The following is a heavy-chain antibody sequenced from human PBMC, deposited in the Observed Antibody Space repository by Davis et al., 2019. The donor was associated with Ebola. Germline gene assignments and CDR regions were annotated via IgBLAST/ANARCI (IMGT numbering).Heavy chain of an antibody. Sequence: SQTLSLTCAVYGGSFSGYYWSWIRQPPGKGLEWIGEINHSGSTNYNPSLKSRVTISVDTSKNQFSLKLSSVTAADTVVYYCARRWYYDSSGIFDYWGQGTLVTVSS. CDR2: INHSGST. CDR3: ARRWYYDSSGIFDY. V-gene: IGHV4-34*01. CDR1: GGSFSGYY. J-gene: IGHJ4*02. D-gene: IGHD3-22*01.